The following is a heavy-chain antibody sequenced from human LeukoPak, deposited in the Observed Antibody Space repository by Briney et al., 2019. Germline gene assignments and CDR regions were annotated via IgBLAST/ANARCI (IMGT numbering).Heavy chain of an antibody. CDR1: GYTFTSYD. CDR2: ISAYNGNT. D-gene: IGHD2-2*01. V-gene: IGHV1-18*01. J-gene: IGHJ4*02. Sequence: GASVKVSCKASGYTFTSYDISWVRQAPGQGLEWMGWISAYNGNTNYAQKLQGRVTMTTDTSTSTAYMELRSLRSDDTAVYYCAKEEDCSSTSCCVGQFDYWGQGTLVTVSS. CDR3: AKEEDCSSTSCCVGQFDY.